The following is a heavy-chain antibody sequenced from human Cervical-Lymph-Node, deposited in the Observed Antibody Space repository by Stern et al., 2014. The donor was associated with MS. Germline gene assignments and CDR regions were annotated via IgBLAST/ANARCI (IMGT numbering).Heavy chain of an antibody. Sequence: QMQLVQSGAEVKRLGSSMIVSCKASGGTFSSYAISWVRQAPGQGLEWMGGIIPVFGTTSYAQKFKGRVTITADGSTSTIYMELSSLRSEDTAVYYCASRSSTSLFDSWGQGTLVSVYS. J-gene: IGHJ4*02. CDR1: GGTFSSYA. CDR2: IIPVFGTT. D-gene: IGHD2-2*01. CDR3: ASRSSTSLFDS. V-gene: IGHV1-69*01.